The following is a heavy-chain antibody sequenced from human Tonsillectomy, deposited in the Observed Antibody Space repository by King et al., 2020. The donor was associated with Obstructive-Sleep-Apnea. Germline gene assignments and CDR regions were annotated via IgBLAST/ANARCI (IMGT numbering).Heavy chain of an antibody. CDR1: GHTFTGYF. CDR2: INPSSGGT. J-gene: IGHJ4*02. CDR3: ARDVPTSDRAEDY. V-gene: IGHV1-2*02. Sequence: VQLVESGAEVKKPGASVKVSCKASGHTFTGYFMHWVRQAPGQGLEWMGWINPSSGGTNSAQKFQGRVTMTRDTSISTVYMELSSLRSDDTAVYYCARDVPTSDRAEDYWVQGTLVTVSS.